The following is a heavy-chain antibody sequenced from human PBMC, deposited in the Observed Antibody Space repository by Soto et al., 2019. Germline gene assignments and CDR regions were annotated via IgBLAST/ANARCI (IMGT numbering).Heavy chain of an antibody. CDR3: AKGPLYYYDSSGSPYFDY. D-gene: IGHD3-22*01. Sequence: QLGGSLRLSCAASGFTFSSYAMSWVRQAPGKGLEWVSAISGSGGSTYYADSVKGRFTISRDNSKNTLYLQMNSLRAEDTAVYYCAKGPLYYYDSSGSPYFDYWGQGTLVTVSS. CDR1: GFTFSSYA. J-gene: IGHJ4*02. V-gene: IGHV3-23*01. CDR2: ISGSGGST.